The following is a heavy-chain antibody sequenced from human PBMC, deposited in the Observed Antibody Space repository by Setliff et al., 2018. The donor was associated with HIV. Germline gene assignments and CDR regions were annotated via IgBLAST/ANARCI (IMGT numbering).Heavy chain of an antibody. CDR2: ISATGTTV. CDR1: GFVFSDHS. V-gene: IGHV3-48*01. J-gene: IGHJ4*02. D-gene: IGHD1-26*01. Sequence: GSLRLSCAASGFVFSDHSLHWVRQAPGEGLEWLSYISATGTTVSYADSVRGRFIISRDSVRNEVYLQMKSLRVDDTALYYCVRDQLRWPERWDFDFWGQGTLVTVS. CDR3: VRDQLRWPERWDFDF.